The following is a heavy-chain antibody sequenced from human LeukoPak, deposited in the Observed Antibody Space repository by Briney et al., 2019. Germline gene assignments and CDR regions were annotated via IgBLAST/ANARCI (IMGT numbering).Heavy chain of an antibody. D-gene: IGHD3-22*01. J-gene: IGHJ5*02. CDR2: INPGNGDT. CDR3: AAGLGESSGYYYVFGLS. CDR1: GYTFTNYA. Sequence: ASVKVSCKGSGYTFTNYAVHWVRQAPGQRLEWLGWINPGNGDTKYSQNFQGRVTVTSDTSAATAYVELNSLRSEDTAVYYCAAGLGESSGYYYVFGLSWGQGTLVTVSS. V-gene: IGHV1-3*01.